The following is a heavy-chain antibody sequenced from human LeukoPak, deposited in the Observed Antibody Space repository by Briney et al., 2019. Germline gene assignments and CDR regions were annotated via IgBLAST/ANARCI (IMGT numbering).Heavy chain of an antibody. Sequence: GESLKISCKGSGYSFTSYWIGWVRQMPGKGLEWMGTVYPSDSDTRYSPSFQGQVTISADKSISTAYLQWSSLKASDTAIYYCARLMYSSGWLSWGQGTLVTVSS. D-gene: IGHD6-19*01. CDR1: GYSFTSYW. CDR2: VYPSDSDT. CDR3: ARLMYSSGWLS. J-gene: IGHJ5*02. V-gene: IGHV5-51*01.